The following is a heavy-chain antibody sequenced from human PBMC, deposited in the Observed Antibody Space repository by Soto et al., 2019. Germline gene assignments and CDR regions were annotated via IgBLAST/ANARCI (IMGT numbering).Heavy chain of an antibody. J-gene: IGHJ5*02. CDR2: IYYSGST. V-gene: IGHV4-59*08. D-gene: IGHD3-3*01. CDR3: ASATYDFWSGYYNWFDP. CDR1: GGSISSYY. Sequence: SETLSLTCTVSGGSISSYYWSWIRQPPGKGLEWIGYIYYSGSTNYNPSLKSRVTISVDTSKSQFSLKLSSVTAADTAVYYCASATYDFWSGYYNWFDPWGQGTLVTVSS.